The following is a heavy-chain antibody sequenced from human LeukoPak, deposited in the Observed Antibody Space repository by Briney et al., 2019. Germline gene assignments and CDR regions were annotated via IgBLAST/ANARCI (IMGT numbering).Heavy chain of an antibody. D-gene: IGHD7-27*01. CDR1: GGSISSYY. CDR3: ATNTGTVFDY. Sequence: SETLSLTCTVSGGSISSYYWSWIRQPPGKGLEWIGYVYYTGSTEYNSSLRSRVTVSLDMSKHQFSLNLTSVTAADTAVYYCATNTGTVFDYWGQGALATVSS. J-gene: IGHJ4*02. CDR2: VYYTGST. V-gene: IGHV4-59*03.